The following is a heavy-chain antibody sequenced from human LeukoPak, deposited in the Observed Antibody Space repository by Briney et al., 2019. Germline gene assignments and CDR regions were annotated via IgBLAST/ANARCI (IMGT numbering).Heavy chain of an antibody. V-gene: IGHV1-58*02. CDR3: AASYYYDSSVYYSLDY. J-gene: IGHJ4*02. Sequence: SVNVSCKASRFTFTSSAMQWVRQARGQRLEGIGWIVVGSGNTNYAQKFQERVTITRDMSTSTAYMELSSLRSEDTAVYYCAASYYYDSSVYYSLDYWGQGTLVTVSS. CDR1: RFTFTSSA. CDR2: IVVGSGNT. D-gene: IGHD3-22*01.